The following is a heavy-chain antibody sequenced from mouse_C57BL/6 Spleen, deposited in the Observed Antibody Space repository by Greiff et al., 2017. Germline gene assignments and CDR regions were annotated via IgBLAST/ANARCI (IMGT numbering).Heavy chain of an antibody. CDR3: ARRHYGSSYEYFDV. CDR1: GYTFTSYW. Sequence: QVQLQQSGAELVRPGSSVKLSCKASGYTFTSYWMHWVKQRPIQGLEWIGNIDPSDSETHYNQKFKDKATLTVDKSSSTAYMQLSSLTSEDSAVYYCARRHYGSSYEYFDVWGTGTTVTVSS. D-gene: IGHD1-1*01. J-gene: IGHJ1*03. V-gene: IGHV1-52*01. CDR2: IDPSDSET.